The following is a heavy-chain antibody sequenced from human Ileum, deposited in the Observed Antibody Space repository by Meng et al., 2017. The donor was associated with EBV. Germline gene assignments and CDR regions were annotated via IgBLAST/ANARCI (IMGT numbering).Heavy chain of an antibody. J-gene: IGHJ4*02. V-gene: IGHV4-4*02. CDR1: GGSISSSNS. CDR3: ARVEQWLPIDY. D-gene: IGHD6-19*01. CDR2: NEHSGST. Sequence: HVQLQEASPGLVEPSGTLSSTGVAVGGSISSSNSWRWVRQPPGKELEGIVDNEHSGSTNDNPARKGRGTRAGDKTNNKHAQNKSSVTAADTARYYCARVEQWLPIDYWGQGTLVTVSS.